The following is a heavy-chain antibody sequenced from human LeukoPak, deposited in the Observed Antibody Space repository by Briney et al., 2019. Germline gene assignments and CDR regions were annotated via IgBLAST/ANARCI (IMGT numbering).Heavy chain of an antibody. Sequence: ASVKVSCKASGYTFTGYYMHWVRQAPGQGLEWMGWINPNSGGTNYAQKFQGRVTMTRDTSISTAYMELSRLRSDDTAVYYCARVGASIAARDFDYWGQGTLVTVSS. CDR2: INPNSGGT. CDR3: ARVGASIAARDFDY. V-gene: IGHV1-2*02. CDR1: GYTFTGYY. D-gene: IGHD6-6*01. J-gene: IGHJ4*02.